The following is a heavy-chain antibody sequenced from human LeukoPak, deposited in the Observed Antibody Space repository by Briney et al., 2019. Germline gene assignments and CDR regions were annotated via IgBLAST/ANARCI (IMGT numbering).Heavy chain of an antibody. J-gene: IGHJ5*02. CDR1: GFTFSSYA. V-gene: IGHV3-30*04. Sequence: PGGSLRLSYAASGFTFSSYAMHWVRQAPGKGLEWVAVISYDGSNKYYADSVKGRFTISRDNSKNTLYLQMNSLRAEDTAVYYCARAPIAAAGIRWFDPWGQGTLVTVSS. D-gene: IGHD6-13*01. CDR3: ARAPIAAAGIRWFDP. CDR2: ISYDGSNK.